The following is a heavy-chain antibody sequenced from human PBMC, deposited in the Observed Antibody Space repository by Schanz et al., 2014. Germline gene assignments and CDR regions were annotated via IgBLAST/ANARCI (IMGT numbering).Heavy chain of an antibody. CDR1: GFTFSSYA. CDR3: AKAADWPVTRFDP. CDR2: IGNGGVTI. J-gene: IGHJ5*02. V-gene: IGHV3-23*01. Sequence: EVQLLESGGGLVQPGGSLRLSCAASGFTFSSYAMSWVRQAPGRGLEWVSYIGNGGVTIYYADSVKGRFTISRDNSKNSLYLQMNSLRAEDTAVYYCAKAADWPVTRFDPWGQGTLVTVSS. D-gene: IGHD3-9*01.